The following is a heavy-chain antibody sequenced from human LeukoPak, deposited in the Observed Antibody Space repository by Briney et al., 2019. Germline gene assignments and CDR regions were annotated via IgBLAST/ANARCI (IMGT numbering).Heavy chain of an antibody. Sequence: GGSLRLSCAASGFTFSDYYMSWIRQAPGKGLEWVSYISSSGSTIYYADSVKGRFTISRDNAKNSLYLQMNSLRAEDTAVYYCARFQLLAVAGGYYFDYWGQGTLVTVSS. V-gene: IGHV3-11*01. CDR3: ARFQLLAVAGGYYFDY. D-gene: IGHD6-19*01. CDR1: GFTFSDYY. CDR2: ISSSGSTI. J-gene: IGHJ4*02.